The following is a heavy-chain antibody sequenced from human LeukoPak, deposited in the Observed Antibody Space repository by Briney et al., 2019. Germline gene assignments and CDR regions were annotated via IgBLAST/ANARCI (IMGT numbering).Heavy chain of an antibody. V-gene: IGHV1-2*02. CDR1: GYTFTGYY. D-gene: IGHD2-21*02. J-gene: IGHJ4*02. CDR2: INPNSGGT. CDR3: AGGFDEYCGGDCYLWYFDY. Sequence: ASVKVSCKASGYTFTGYYLHWVRQAPGQGPEWMGWINPNSGGTNYEQKFQGRVTMTRDTSSSTAYMELSRLRSDDTAVYYYAGGFDEYCGGDCYLWYFDYWGQGTLVTVSS.